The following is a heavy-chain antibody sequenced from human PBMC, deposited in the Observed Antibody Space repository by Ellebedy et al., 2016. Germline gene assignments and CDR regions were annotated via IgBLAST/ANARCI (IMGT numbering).Heavy chain of an antibody. J-gene: IGHJ6*03. Sequence: SETLSLXCTVSGGSISSYYWSWIRQPPGKGLEWIGYIYYSGSTNYNPSLKSRVTISVDTSKNQLSLKLSSVTAADTAVYYCARELSGYYYSYYYMDVWGKGTTVSVSS. D-gene: IGHD3-22*01. CDR1: GGSISSYY. V-gene: IGHV4-59*01. CDR2: IYYSGST. CDR3: ARELSGYYYSYYYMDV.